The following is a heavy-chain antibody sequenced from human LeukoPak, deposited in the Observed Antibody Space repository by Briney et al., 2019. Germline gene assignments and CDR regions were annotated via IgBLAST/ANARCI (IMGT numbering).Heavy chain of an antibody. V-gene: IGHV3-30-3*01. CDR2: ISYDGSTE. CDR1: GFTFSDHS. J-gene: IGHJ4*02. D-gene: IGHD1-26*01. Sequence: GRSLRLSCAASGFTFSDHSIHWVRQALGKGLEWVAVISYDGSTEYYTDSVKGRFTISRDNSKNTLYLQMSSLRPEDSAVYYCARERQNHSGNHFDYWGQGTLVTVSS. CDR3: ARERQNHSGNHFDY.